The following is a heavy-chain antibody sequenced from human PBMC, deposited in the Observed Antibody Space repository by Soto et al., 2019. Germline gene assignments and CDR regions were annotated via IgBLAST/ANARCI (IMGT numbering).Heavy chain of an antibody. D-gene: IGHD2-15*01. CDR3: IAYCSSGSCYNTYLDY. J-gene: IGHJ4*02. CDR1: GFTFSSYA. CDR2: ISGSGGST. Sequence: PGGSLRLSCAASGFTFSSYAMSWVRQAPGKGLEWVSAISGSGGSTYYADSVKGRFTISRDDSKNTAYLQMNSLKTEDTAVYYCIAYCSSGSCYNTYLDYWGQGT. V-gene: IGHV3-23*01.